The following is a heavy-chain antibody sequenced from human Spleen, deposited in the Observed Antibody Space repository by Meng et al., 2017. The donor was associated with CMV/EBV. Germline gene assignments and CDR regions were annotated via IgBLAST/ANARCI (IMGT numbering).Heavy chain of an antibody. D-gene: IGHD3-10*01. Sequence: SVKVSCKASGFTFISSVVQWVRPARGQRLEWIGWIVVGSGNTNYAQKFQERVTITRDMSRSTAYMELSSLRSEDTAVYYCAASDYGELPIDYWGQGTLVTVSS. CDR3: AASDYGELPIDY. V-gene: IGHV1-58*01. J-gene: IGHJ4*02. CDR1: GFTFISSV. CDR2: IVVGSGNT.